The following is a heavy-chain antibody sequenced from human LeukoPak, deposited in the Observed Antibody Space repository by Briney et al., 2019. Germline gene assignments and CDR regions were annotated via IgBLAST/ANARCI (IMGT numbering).Heavy chain of an antibody. CDR3: ARSHSVYGSGTYDY. V-gene: IGHV1-18*01. CDR1: GYTFTSYG. D-gene: IGHD3-10*01. J-gene: IGHJ4*02. Sequence: ASVKVSCKASGYTFTSYGISWVRQAPGQGLEWMGWVSAYNGNTNYAQKLQGRVTMTTDTSTNTAYMELRSLRSDDTAVYYCARSHSVYGSGTYDYWGQGTLVTVSS. CDR2: VSAYNGNT.